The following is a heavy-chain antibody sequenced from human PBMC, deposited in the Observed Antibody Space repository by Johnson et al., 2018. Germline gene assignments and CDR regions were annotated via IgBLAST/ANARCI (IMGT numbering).Heavy chain of an antibody. J-gene: IGHJ1*01. CDR3: AKAATTIVRDAEYFQH. Sequence: VQLVESGGGLVQPGGSIRLSCAASGFTFSYHYMDWVRQASGKGLEWVGRSSNQANRFTTYYAASVKGRFTISRDASDNLVYLQLNSLKTEDTAVYYCAKAATTIVRDAEYFQHWGQGALVTVSA. V-gene: IGHV3-72*01. CDR1: GFTFSYHY. CDR2: SSNQANRFTT. D-gene: IGHD4-17*01.